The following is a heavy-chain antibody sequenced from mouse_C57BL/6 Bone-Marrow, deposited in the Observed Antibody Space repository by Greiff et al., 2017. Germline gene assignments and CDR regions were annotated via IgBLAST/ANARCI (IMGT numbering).Heavy chain of an antibody. CDR3: ARSDGSCWFAY. D-gene: IGHD1-1*02. Sequence: QVQLQQPGAELVKPGASVKLSCKASGYTFTSYWMHWVKQRPGQGLEWIGMINPHSGSTNYNETFKSKATLTVDKSSSTAYMQLSSLTSEDSAVYYCARSDGSCWFAYWGQGTLVTVSA. J-gene: IGHJ3*01. CDR1: GYTFTSYW. CDR2: INPHSGST. V-gene: IGHV1-64*01.